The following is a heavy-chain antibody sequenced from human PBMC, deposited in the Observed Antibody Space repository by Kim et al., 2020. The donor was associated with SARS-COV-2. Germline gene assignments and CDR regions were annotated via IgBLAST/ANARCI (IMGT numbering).Heavy chain of an antibody. CDR2: INHSGST. V-gene: IGHV4-34*01. D-gene: IGHD2-2*01. J-gene: IGHJ4*02. CDR3: ARGSVVVPAAISSFDY. Sequence: SQTLSLTCAVYGGSFSGYYWSWIRQPPGKGLEWIGEINHSGSTNYNPSLKSRVTISVDTSKNQFSLKLSSVTAADTAVYYCARGSVVVPAAISSFDYWGQ. CDR1: GGSFSGYY.